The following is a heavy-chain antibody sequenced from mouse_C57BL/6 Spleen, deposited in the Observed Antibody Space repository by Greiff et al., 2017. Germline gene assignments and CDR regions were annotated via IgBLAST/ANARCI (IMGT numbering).Heavy chain of an antibody. CDR3: ARSGTGHFDY. CDR1: GYTFTSYW. CDR2: IDPSDSYT. D-gene: IGHD4-1*01. V-gene: IGHV1-50*01. J-gene: IGHJ2*01. Sequence: VQLQQSGAELVKPGASVKLSCKASGYTFTSYWMQWVKQRPGQGLEWIGEIDPSDSYTNYNQKFKGKATLTVDTSSSTAYMQLSSLTSEDSAVYYCARSGTGHFDYWGQGTTLTVSS.